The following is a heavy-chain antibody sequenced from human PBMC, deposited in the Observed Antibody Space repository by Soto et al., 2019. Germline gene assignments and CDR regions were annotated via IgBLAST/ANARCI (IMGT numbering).Heavy chain of an antibody. Sequence: PSQTLSLTCAISRDSVSINIAAWNWIRQSPSRGLEWLGRTYYTSKWYNDYAVSVKSRINISPATSKNQFTLQLNSETPEDTAVYYCVRXCGSSSSYYYYYCGMDVWGQGTTVTVSS. CDR1: RDSVSINIAA. J-gene: IGHJ6*02. V-gene: IGHV6-1*01. CDR2: TYYTSKWYN. CDR3: VRXCGSSSSYYYYYCGMDV. D-gene: IGHD6-6*01.